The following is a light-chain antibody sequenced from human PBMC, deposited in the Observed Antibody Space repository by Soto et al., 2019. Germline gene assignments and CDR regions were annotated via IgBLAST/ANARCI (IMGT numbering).Light chain of an antibody. CDR2: DAS. J-gene: IGKJ4*01. CDR1: PSVSNS. CDR3: QQRNKGPPVT. V-gene: IGKV3-11*01. Sequence: ESVLTQSPATLSLSPGERATLSCRASPSVSNSVAWYEHKAGQAPRLLIYDASNRATGVPSRFSGSGSGTVSTLTISSVALEDFAVHCCQQRNKGPPVTFGGGTRLGI.